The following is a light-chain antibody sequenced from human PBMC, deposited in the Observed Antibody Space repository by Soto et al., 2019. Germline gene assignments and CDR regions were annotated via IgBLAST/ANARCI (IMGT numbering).Light chain of an antibody. CDR3: SSFAGNNNLV. CDR1: SSDVGGYNY. V-gene: IGLV2-8*01. Sequence: QSALTQPPSASGSTGQSVTISCTGTSSDVGGYNYVSWYQQHPGKAPKLMISEVSKRPSGVPDRFSGSKSGTTASLTVSGLQAEDEADYYCSSFAGNNNLVFGGGTKLTVL. J-gene: IGLJ2*01. CDR2: EVS.